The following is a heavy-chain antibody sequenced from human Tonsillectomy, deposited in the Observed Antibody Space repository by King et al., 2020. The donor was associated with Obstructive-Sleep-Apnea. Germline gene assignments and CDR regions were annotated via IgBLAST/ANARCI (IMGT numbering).Heavy chain of an antibody. CDR1: GYTFTSYG. CDR3: VRDCEVTAMVLQFNCYYGMDV. D-gene: IGHD5-18*01. CDR2: ISAYNGNT. V-gene: IGHV1-18*04. Sequence: QLVQSGAEVKKPGASVKVSCKASGYTFTSYGLSWVRQAPGQGLEWMGWISAYNGNTNYAQKLQGRVTMTTDTSTSTAYLELRSLRSDDTAGYYCVRDCEVTAMVLQFNCYYGMDVWGQGTTVTVSS. J-gene: IGHJ6*02.